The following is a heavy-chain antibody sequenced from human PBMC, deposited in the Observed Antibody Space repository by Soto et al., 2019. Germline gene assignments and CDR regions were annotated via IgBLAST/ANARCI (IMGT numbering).Heavy chain of an antibody. CDR3: TKSADSAGWGVDF. V-gene: IGHV3-48*02. CDR1: GFMFDSSA. D-gene: IGHD6-19*01. CDR2: ISPGGDRI. Sequence: GGSLRLSCVASGFMFDSSAMNWVRQAPGKGLEWVSYISPGGDRIYYAESLKGRITISRDNARNSLSLQMNILSDEDTAVYYCTKSADSAGWGVDFWGQGTLVTVSS. J-gene: IGHJ4*02.